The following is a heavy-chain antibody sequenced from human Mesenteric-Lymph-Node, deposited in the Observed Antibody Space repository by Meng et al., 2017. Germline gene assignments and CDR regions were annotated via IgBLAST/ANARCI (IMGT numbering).Heavy chain of an antibody. Sequence: GESLKISCAASGFTFSSYAMHWVRQAPGKGLEYVSAISSNGGSTYYANSVKGRFTISRDNAKNSLYLQMNSLRAEDTAVYYCSRDLKVPAPIPWGQGTLVTVSS. CDR1: GFTFSSYA. CDR3: SRDLKVPAPIP. J-gene: IGHJ5*02. CDR2: ISSNGGST. V-gene: IGHV3-64*01. D-gene: IGHD2-2*01.